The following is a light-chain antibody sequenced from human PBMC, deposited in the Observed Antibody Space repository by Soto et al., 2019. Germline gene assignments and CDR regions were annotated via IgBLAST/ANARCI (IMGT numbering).Light chain of an antibody. CDR3: QQYDNLPRVVT. V-gene: IGKV1-33*01. CDR1: QDISNY. Sequence: DIQMTQSPSSLSASVGDRVTITCQASQDISNYLNWYQQKPGKAPKLLIYDASNLETGAPSRFSGSGSGTDFAFAISSLQPEDIAAYYCQQYDNLPRVVTFGPGTKVDIK. J-gene: IGKJ3*01. CDR2: DAS.